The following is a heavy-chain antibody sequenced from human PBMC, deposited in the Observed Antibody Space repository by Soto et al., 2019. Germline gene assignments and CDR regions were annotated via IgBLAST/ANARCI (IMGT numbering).Heavy chain of an antibody. CDR3: ARFSGSYYYAMDV. Sequence: PSETLSLTCAVYGGSFSGYYLSWIRQPPGKGLEWIGEINHSGVTNYKPSLKRRVTISVDTSENQFSLQLKSVTAADTALYYCARFSGSYYYAMDVWGQGSTVT. D-gene: IGHD6-19*01. CDR1: GGSFSGYY. CDR2: INHSGVT. V-gene: IGHV4-34*01. J-gene: IGHJ6*02.